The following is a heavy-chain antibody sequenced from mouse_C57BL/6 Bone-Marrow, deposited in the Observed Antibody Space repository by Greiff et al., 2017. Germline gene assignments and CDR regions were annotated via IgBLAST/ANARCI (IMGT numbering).Heavy chain of an antibody. J-gene: IGHJ2*01. V-gene: IGHV7-3*01. D-gene: IGHD4-1*01. CDR2: IRNKANGYTT. Sequence: EVMLVESGGGLVQPGGSLSLSCAASGFTFTDYYMSWVRQPPGKALEWLGFIRNKANGYTTEYSASVKGRFTISSDNSQSILYLQMNALRAEDSATYYCARYKWDVYFDYWGQGTTLTVSS. CDR3: ARYKWDVYFDY. CDR1: GFTFTDYY.